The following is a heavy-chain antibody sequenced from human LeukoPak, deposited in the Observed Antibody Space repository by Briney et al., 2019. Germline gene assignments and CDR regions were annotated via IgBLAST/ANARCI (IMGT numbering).Heavy chain of an antibody. D-gene: IGHD6-19*01. CDR2: ISGSGGST. CDR1: GFTFSSYA. CDR3: AKDGSRKQWLAYFDY. V-gene: IGHV3-23*01. Sequence: PGGSLRLSCAASGFTFSSYAMSWVRQAPGKGLEWVSAISGSGGSTYYADSVKGRFTISRDNSKSTLHLQMNSLRAEDTAVYYCAKDGSRKQWLAYFDYWGQGTLVTVSS. J-gene: IGHJ4*02.